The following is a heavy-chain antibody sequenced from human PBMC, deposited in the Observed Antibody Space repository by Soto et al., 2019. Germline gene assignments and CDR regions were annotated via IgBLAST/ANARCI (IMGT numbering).Heavy chain of an antibody. CDR1: GYSFTAYY. Sequence: SLKVSCKASGYSFTAYYMHWERLAPNQGLELMGWINPNSGETNYAQKFQGRVTMTRDTSISTAYMELSRLGSDDTAVYYCASVPNSYLNPRALDLWGPGTIVTVSS. CDR2: INPNSGET. V-gene: IGHV1-2*02. J-gene: IGHJ3*01. D-gene: IGHD2-21*01. CDR3: ASVPNSYLNPRALDL.